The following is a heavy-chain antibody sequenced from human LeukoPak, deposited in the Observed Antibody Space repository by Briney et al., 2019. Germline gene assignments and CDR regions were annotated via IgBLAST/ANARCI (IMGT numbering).Heavy chain of an antibody. J-gene: IGHJ3*02. CDR1: GGSISSYY. CDR2: IYYSGST. D-gene: IGHD1-26*01. Sequence: SETLSLTCTVSGGSISSYYWSWIRQPPGKGLEWIGYIYYSGSTSYNPSLKSRVTISVDTSKNQFSLKLSSVTAADAAVYYCARHNSGITSGAFDIWGQGTMVTVSS. CDR3: ARHNSGITSGAFDI. V-gene: IGHV4-59*08.